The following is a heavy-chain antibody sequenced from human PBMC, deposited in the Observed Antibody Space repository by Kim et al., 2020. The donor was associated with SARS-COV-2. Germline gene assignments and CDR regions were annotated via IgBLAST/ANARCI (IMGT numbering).Heavy chain of an antibody. D-gene: IGHD4-17*01. CDR3: ARGPPLTVTTDAFDI. Sequence: PSLRSRVTISVDTSKNQFSLKLSSVTAADTAVYYCARGPPLTVTTDAFDIWGQGTMVTVSS. J-gene: IGHJ3*02. V-gene: IGHV4-34*01.